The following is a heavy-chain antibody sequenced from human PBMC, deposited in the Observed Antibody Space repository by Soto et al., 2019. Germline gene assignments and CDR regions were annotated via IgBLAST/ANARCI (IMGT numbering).Heavy chain of an antibody. CDR3: AREITMVRGGQVLLDY. CDR2: TYYRSKWYN. CDR1: GDSVSSNSAA. J-gene: IGHJ4*02. V-gene: IGHV6-1*01. D-gene: IGHD3-10*01. Sequence: SQTLSLTCAISGDSVSSNSAAWNWIRQSPSRGLEWLGRTYYRSKWYNDYAVSVKSRITINPDTSKNQFSLQLNSVTPEDTAVYYCAREITMVRGGQVLLDYWGQGTLVTVSS.